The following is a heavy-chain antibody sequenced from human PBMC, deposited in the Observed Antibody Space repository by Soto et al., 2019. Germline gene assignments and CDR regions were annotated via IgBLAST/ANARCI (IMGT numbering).Heavy chain of an antibody. CDR2: MSHSGGT. J-gene: IGHJ3*02. Sequence: QVQLQQWGAGLLKPSETLSLTCAVYGGFVSSGSYYWSWIRQPPGKGLEWIGEMSHSGGTHFNPSLKIRVPISVDTSKNQFSLKMSSVTAALTALYYCALVERGNATPVVDAFEIMGRGTMVTVSS. CDR3: ALVERGNATPVVDAFEI. CDR1: GGFVSSGSYY. V-gene: IGHV4-34*01. D-gene: IGHD2-15*01.